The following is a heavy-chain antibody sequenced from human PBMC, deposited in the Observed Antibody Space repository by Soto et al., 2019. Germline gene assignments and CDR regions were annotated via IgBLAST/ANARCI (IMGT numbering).Heavy chain of an antibody. CDR3: ARDRDTAMVKSYYGMDV. V-gene: IGHV3-21*01. Sequence: VGSLRLSCAASGFTFSSYSMNWVRQAPGKGLEWVSSISSSSSYIYYADSVKGRFTTSRDNAKNSLYLQMNSLRAEDTAVYYCARDRDTAMVKSYYGMDVWGQGTTVTVSS. CDR2: ISSSSSYI. CDR1: GFTFSSYS. D-gene: IGHD5-18*01. J-gene: IGHJ6*02.